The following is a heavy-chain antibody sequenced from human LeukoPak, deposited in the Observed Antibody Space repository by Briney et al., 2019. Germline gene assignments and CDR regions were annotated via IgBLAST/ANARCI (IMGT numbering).Heavy chain of an antibody. Sequence: PGGSLRLSCAVSGFTFSSYGMHWVRQAPGKGLEWVAFIRYDGSNKYYADSVKGRFTISRDNSKNTLYLQMNSLRAEDTAVYYCANSLPYGTTGVCLFDYWGQGTLVTVSS. V-gene: IGHV3-30*02. CDR3: ANSLPYGTTGVCLFDY. CDR2: IRYDGSNK. CDR1: GFTFSSYG. D-gene: IGHD2-8*01. J-gene: IGHJ4*02.